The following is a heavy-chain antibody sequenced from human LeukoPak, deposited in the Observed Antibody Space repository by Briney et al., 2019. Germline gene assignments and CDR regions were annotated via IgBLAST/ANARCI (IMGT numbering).Heavy chain of an antibody. J-gene: IGHJ6*02. CDR2: ISYDGSNK. CDR1: GVTFSSYG. D-gene: IGHD3-22*01. V-gene: IGHV3-30*18. Sequence: GRSLRLSCAASGVTFSSYGMHWVRQAPGKGLEWVAVISYDGSNKYYADSVKGRFTISRDNSKNTLYLQMNSLRAEDTAVYYCAKDDSSGYSPAYGMDVWGQGTTVTVSS. CDR3: AKDDSSGYSPAYGMDV.